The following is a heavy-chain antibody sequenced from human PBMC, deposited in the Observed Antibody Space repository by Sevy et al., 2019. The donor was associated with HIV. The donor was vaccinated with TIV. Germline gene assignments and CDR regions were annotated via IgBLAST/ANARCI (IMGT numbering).Heavy chain of an antibody. CDR2: IKSKTDGGTT. J-gene: IGHJ3*02. V-gene: IGHV3-15*01. CDR1: GFSFSNAW. D-gene: IGHD2-8*01. CDR3: TAVKTVYAIMGYASDI. Sequence: GGSLRLSCAASGFSFSNAWMSWVRQAPGKGLEWVGRIKSKTDGGTTDSAAHVKGRFNISRDDSKNMLYLQMNSLKTEDTAVYYCTAVKTVYAIMGYASDIWGQGTMVTVSS.